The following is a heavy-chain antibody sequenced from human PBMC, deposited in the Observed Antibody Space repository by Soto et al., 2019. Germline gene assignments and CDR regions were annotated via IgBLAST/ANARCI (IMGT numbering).Heavy chain of an antibody. CDR1: GGSISSYY. D-gene: IGHD2-2*01. CDR3: ARLYCSSTICYAHFDY. CDR2: IYYSGST. V-gene: IGHV4-59*08. J-gene: IGHJ4*02. Sequence: SETLSLTCTVSGGSISSYYWSWIRQPPGKGLEWIGYIYYSGSTNYNPSLKSGVTMSVDTSKNQFSLKLSSVTAADTAVYYCARLYCSSTICYAHFDYWGQGTLVTVSS.